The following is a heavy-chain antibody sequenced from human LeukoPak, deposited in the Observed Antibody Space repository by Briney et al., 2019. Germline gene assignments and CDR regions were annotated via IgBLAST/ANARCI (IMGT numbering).Heavy chain of an antibody. CDR3: ARVRYSSSSNGMDV. J-gene: IGHJ6*02. Sequence: ASVKVSCKASGYTFTGYYMHWVLQAPGQGLEWMGWINPNSGGTNYAQKFQGRVTMTRDTSISTAYMELSRLRSDDTAVYYCARVRYSSSSNGMDVWGQGTTVTVSS. CDR1: GYTFTGYY. V-gene: IGHV1-2*02. D-gene: IGHD6-13*01. CDR2: INPNSGGT.